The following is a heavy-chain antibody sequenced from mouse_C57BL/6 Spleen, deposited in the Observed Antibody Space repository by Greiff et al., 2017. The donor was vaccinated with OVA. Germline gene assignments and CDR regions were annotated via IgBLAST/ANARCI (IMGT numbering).Heavy chain of an antibody. CDR2: IHPNSGST. V-gene: IGHV1-64*01. CDR1: GYTFTSYW. CDR3: AKMGLITTVVADWYFDV. Sequence: VQLQQPGAELVKPGASVKLSCKASGYTFTSYWMHWVKQRPGQGLEWIGMIHPNSGSTNYNEKFKSKATLTVDKSSSTAYMQLSSLTSEDSAVYYCAKMGLITTVVADWYFDVWGTGTTVTVSS. D-gene: IGHD1-1*01. J-gene: IGHJ1*03.